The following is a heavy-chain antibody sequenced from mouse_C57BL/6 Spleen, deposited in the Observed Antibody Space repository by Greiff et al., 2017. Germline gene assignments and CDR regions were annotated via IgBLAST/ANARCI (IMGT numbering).Heavy chain of an antibody. CDR3: ARRSSYRYFDV. V-gene: IGHV1-61*01. D-gene: IGHD1-1*01. Sequence: VQLQQSGAELVRPGSSVKLSCKASGYTITSYWMDWVKQRPGQGLEWIGNIYPSDSETHYNQKFKDKATLTVDKSSSTAYMQLSSLTSEDSAVYYSARRSSYRYFDVWGTGTTVTVSS. CDR1: GYTITSYW. CDR2: IYPSDSET. J-gene: IGHJ1*03.